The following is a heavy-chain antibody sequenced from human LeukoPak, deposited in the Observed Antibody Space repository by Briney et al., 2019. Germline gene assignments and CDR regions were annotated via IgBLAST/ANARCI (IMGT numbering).Heavy chain of an antibody. D-gene: IGHD2-2*01. CDR2: ISSSSSTI. Sequence: PGGSLRLSCAASGFTFSSYSMNWVRQAPGKGLEWVSYISSSSSTIYYADSVKGRFTISRDNAKNSLYLQINSLRAEDTAVYYCARGGEVGYCSSTSCSFDYWGQGTLVTVSS. V-gene: IGHV3-48*01. CDR1: GFTFSSYS. J-gene: IGHJ4*02. CDR3: ARGGEVGYCSSTSCSFDY.